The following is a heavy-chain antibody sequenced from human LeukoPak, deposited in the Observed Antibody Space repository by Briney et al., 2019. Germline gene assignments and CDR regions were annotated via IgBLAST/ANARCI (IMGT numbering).Heavy chain of an antibody. CDR1: GFTFSSYS. D-gene: IGHD6-19*01. CDR2: ISSSSSYI. J-gene: IGHJ4*02. CDR3: ARSGWYLSDYFDY. Sequence: GGSLRLSCAASGFTFSSYSMNWVRQAPGKGLEWVSSISSSSSYIYYADSVKGRFTISRDNAKNSLYLQMNSLRAEDTAVYYCARSGWYLSDYFDYWGQGTLVTVSS. V-gene: IGHV3-21*01.